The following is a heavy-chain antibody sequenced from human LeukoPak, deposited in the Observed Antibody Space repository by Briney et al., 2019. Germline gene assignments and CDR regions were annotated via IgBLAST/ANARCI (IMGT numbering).Heavy chain of an antibody. V-gene: IGHV4-61*01. J-gene: IGHJ4*02. D-gene: IGHD5-12*01. CDR1: GSSVSSGSYY. CDR2: IYYSGST. Sequence: SETLSLTCTVSGSSVSSGSYYWSWIRQPPGKGLEWIGYIYYSGSTNYNPSLKSRVTISVDTSKNQFSLKLSSVTAADTAVYYCARYIVATNYFDYWGQGTLVTVSS. CDR3: ARYIVATNYFDY.